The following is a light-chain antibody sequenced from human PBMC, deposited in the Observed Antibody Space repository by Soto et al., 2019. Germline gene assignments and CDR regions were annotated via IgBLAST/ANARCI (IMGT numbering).Light chain of an antibody. V-gene: IGKV3-15*01. CDR1: QSVSSSY. CDR3: QQYNNWPPIT. J-gene: IGKJ5*01. Sequence: EIVLTQSPGTLSLSPWERATLSCRASQSVSSSYLAWYQQKPGQAPRLLFYGASTRATGIPARFSGSGSGTEFTLTISSLQSEDFAVYYCQQYNNWPPITFGQGTRLEIK. CDR2: GAS.